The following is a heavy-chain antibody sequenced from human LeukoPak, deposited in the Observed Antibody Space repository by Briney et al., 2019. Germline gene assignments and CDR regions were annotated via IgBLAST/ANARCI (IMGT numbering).Heavy chain of an antibody. CDR1: GFTFSSYA. CDR3: AKDSAAGKYNWFDP. D-gene: IGHD6-13*01. J-gene: IGHJ5*02. Sequence: GGSLRLSCAASGFTFSSYAMSWVRQAPWKELEWVSAISGSGGSTYYADSVKGRFTISRDNSKNTLYLQMNSLRAEDTAVYYCAKDSAAGKYNWFDPWGQGTLVTVSS. CDR2: ISGSGGST. V-gene: IGHV3-23*01.